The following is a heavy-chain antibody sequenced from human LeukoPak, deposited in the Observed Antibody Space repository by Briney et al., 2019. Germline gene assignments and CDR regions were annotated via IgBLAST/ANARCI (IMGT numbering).Heavy chain of an antibody. CDR1: GGSISSGSYY. CDR2: IYTSGST. CDR3: ARDEGSAYPFDY. Sequence: SQTLSLTCTVSGGSISSGSYYWSWIRQPAGKGLEWIGRIYTSGSTNYNPSLKSRVTISVDTSKNQFSLNLNSVTAADTAVYFCARDEGSAYPFDYWGQGTLVTVSS. J-gene: IGHJ4*02. V-gene: IGHV4-61*02. D-gene: IGHD3-22*01.